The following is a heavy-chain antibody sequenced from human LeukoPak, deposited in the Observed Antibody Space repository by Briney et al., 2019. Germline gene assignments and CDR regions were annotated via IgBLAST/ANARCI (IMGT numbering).Heavy chain of an antibody. CDR3: ARREGGWHLDY. CDR2: IYPGDSDT. J-gene: IGHJ4*02. Sequence: GESLKIYCKGSGYNFTNYWIGWVRQMPGKGLEWMGIIYPGDSDTRYSTSFQGQVTISADKSISTAYLQWSSLKASDTAMYYCARREGGWHLDYWGQGTLVTVSS. V-gene: IGHV5-51*01. CDR1: GYNFTNYW. D-gene: IGHD6-19*01.